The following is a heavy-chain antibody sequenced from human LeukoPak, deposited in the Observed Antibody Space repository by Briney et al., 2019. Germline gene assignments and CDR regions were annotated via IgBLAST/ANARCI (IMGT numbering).Heavy chain of an antibody. V-gene: IGHV4-31*03. J-gene: IGHJ4*02. CDR3: ARGPSFGSSSRFDY. Sequence: SKTLSLTCTVSGGSMSSGGDYWSWIPQHPGKGLEWIGYISFRGNTYYNPSLKSRLTISLDTSKSQFSLQLNSGTAADTAVYYCARGPSFGSSSRFDYWGQGTLVTVSS. D-gene: IGHD6-6*01. CDR1: GGSMSSGGDY. CDR2: ISFRGNT.